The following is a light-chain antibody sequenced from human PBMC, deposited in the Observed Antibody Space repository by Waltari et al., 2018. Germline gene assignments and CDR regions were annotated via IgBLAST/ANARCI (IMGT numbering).Light chain of an antibody. J-gene: IGKJ2*01. Sequence: EAMMTQSPATLSVSPGARATLSCRPSQSVSNNVAWFQQKPGQAPSLLIYDASTRATGVPARFSGSGSGTEFTLTISSLQTEDFAVYYCQQYNNWPLYTFGQGTKLEIK. CDR2: DAS. V-gene: IGKV3-15*01. CDR3: QQYNNWPLYT. CDR1: QSVSNN.